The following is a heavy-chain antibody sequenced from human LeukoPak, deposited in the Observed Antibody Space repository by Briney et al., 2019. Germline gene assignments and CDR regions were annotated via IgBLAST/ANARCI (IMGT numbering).Heavy chain of an antibody. Sequence: PSETLSLTCTVSGVSLSSTSSYWGWIRQPPGKGLEWIGYIHYGGNTNYNPSLKSRVTISFDTSKNQFSLNLISATAADTAVYYCARLPGGYWGQGTLVIVSS. V-gene: IGHV4-39*01. J-gene: IGHJ4*02. CDR3: ARLPGGY. CDR1: GVSLSSTSSY. D-gene: IGHD1-26*01. CDR2: IHYGGNT.